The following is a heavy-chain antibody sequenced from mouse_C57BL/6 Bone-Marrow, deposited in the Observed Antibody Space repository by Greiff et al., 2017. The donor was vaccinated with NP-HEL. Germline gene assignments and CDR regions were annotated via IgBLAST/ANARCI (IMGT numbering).Heavy chain of an antibody. CDR1: GYSFTSYY. Sequence: VQLQQSGPELVKPGASVKISCKASGYSFTSYYIHWVKQRPGQGLEWIGWIYPGSGNTKYNEKFKGKATLTADTSSSTAYMQLSSLTSEDSAVDYGARSRNWLYYFDYWGQGTTLTVSS. CDR2: IYPGSGNT. CDR3: ARSRNWLYYFDY. D-gene: IGHD3-3*01. V-gene: IGHV1-66*01. J-gene: IGHJ2*01.